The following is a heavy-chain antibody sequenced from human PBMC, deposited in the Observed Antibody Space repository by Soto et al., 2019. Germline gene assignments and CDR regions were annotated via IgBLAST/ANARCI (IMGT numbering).Heavy chain of an antibody. D-gene: IGHD3-3*01. CDR3: ALIRGPSGNYDLSY. J-gene: IGHJ4*02. CDR2: IDWADDK. V-gene: IGHV2-70*13. Sequence: SGPTLVNPTQTLTLTCTFSGFSITTRALCVSWIRQPPGKALEWLALIDWADDKYYSTSLKTRLTISKDTSKNQVVLTMTNVDPVDTATYYCALIRGPSGNYDLSYWDQGSLVPGSS. CDR1: GFSITTRALC.